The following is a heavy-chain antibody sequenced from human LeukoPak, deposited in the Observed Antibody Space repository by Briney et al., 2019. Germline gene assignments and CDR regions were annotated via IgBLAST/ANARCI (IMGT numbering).Heavy chain of an antibody. V-gene: IGHV1-18*01. J-gene: IGHJ5*02. CDR2: ISAYNGNT. Sequence: GASVKVSCKASGYTFTSYGISWVRQAPGQGLEWMGWISAYNGNTNYAQKLQGRVTMTTDTSTSTAYMELSSLRSEDTAVYYCAREQSTTYWFDPWGQGTLVTVSS. CDR1: GYTFTSYG. D-gene: IGHD4-17*01. CDR3: AREQSTTYWFDP.